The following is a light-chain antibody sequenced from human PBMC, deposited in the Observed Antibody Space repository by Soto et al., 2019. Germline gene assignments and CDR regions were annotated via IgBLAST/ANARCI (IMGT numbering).Light chain of an antibody. V-gene: IGKV1-5*01. CDR1: QSFSSR. CDR3: QQYDSYPWT. Sequence: DIRMTQSPSSLSACVGDRVSMXWRASQSFSSRIVWCQQKPGKAPKLLIYDASSLEGGVPSRFSCSGSATEFTRPINSRQPDDFATYYGQQYDSYPWTFGQGTKVDIK. J-gene: IGKJ1*01. CDR2: DAS.